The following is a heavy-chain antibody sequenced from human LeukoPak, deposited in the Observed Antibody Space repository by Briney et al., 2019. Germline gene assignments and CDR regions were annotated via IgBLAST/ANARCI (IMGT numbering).Heavy chain of an antibody. CDR2: MNPNSGNT. CDR1: GYTFTSYG. Sequence: ASVKVSCKASGYTFTSYGISWVRQAPGQGLEWMGWMNPNSGNTGYAQKFQGRVTMTRNTSISTAYMELSSLRSEDTAVYYCARGLDYYGSGSYYNHYYYYGMDVWGQGTTVTVSS. V-gene: IGHV1-8*02. J-gene: IGHJ6*02. D-gene: IGHD3-10*01. CDR3: ARGLDYYGSGSYYNHYYYYGMDV.